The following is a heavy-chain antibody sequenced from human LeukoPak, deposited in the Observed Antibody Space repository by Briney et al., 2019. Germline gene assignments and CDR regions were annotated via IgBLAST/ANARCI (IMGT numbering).Heavy chain of an antibody. Sequence: PGGSLRLSCAASGFTFSSYAMSWVRQAPGKGLEWVSAISGSGGSTYYADSVKGRFTISRDNSKNTLYLQTNSLRAEDTAVYYCFGTREDIVVVINPLDYWGQGTLVTVSS. CDR1: GFTFSSYA. J-gene: IGHJ4*02. CDR2: ISGSGGST. CDR3: FGTREDIVVVINPLDY. V-gene: IGHV3-23*01. D-gene: IGHD3-22*01.